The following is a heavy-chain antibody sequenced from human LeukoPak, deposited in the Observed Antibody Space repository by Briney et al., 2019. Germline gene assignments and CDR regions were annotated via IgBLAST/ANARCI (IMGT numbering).Heavy chain of an antibody. CDR3: VKAAGSWYGYFDH. CDR1: GFTFSNYA. D-gene: IGHD6-13*01. CDR2: ISSKGGNT. V-gene: IGHV3-64D*06. Sequence: GGSLRLSCSASGFTFSNYAIHWVRQAPGKGLEYVSTISSKGGNTNYADSVNGRFTISRDNSKNTLYLQMSSLRAEDTAVYYCVKAAGSWYGYFDHWGQGTLVTVSS. J-gene: IGHJ4*02.